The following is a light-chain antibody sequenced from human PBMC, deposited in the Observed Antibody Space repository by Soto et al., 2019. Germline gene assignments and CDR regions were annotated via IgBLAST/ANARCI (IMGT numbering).Light chain of an antibody. Sequence: EIVLTQSPATLSLSPGERATLSCRASQSVSSYLAWYQQKPGQSPRLLIYRASTRATGTPARFSGSGSGTDFTLTISSLQPEDFATYYCQQLNSYPLGFGQGNKVDIK. CDR1: QSVSSY. J-gene: IGKJ1*01. CDR3: QQLNSYPLG. V-gene: IGKV3-11*01. CDR2: RAS.